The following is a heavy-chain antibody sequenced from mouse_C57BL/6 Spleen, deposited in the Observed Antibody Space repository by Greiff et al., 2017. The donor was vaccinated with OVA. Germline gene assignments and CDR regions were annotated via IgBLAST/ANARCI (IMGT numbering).Heavy chain of an antibody. V-gene: IGHV14-4*01. CDR2: IDPENGDT. Sequence: EVQLQQSGAELVRPGASVKLSCTASGFNIKDDYMPWVKQRPEQGLEWIGWIDPENGDTEYASKFQGKATITADTSSNTAYLQLSSLTSEDTAVYYCTPLGSSYWYFDVWGTGTTVTVSS. CDR1: GFNIKDDY. CDR3: TPLGSSYWYFDV. J-gene: IGHJ1*03. D-gene: IGHD1-1*01.